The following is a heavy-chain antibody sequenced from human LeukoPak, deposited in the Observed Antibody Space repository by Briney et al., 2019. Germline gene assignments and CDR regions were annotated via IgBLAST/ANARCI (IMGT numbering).Heavy chain of an antibody. J-gene: IGHJ4*02. CDR3: ARGRRRAAAGTGALDY. CDR1: GFTFSSYA. V-gene: IGHV3-48*04. D-gene: IGHD6-13*01. CDR2: ISSSGGSF. Sequence: GGSLRLSCAASGFTFSSYAMSWVRQAPGKGLEWVSYISSSGGSFSYADSVKGQFTISRDNAKNSLYLQMNSLRVEDTAVYYCARGRRRAAAGTGALDYWGQGTLVTVSS.